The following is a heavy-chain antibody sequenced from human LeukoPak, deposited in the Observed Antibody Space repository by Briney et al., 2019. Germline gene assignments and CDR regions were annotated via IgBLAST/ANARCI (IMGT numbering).Heavy chain of an antibody. CDR3: ARHDPGLNAFDI. J-gene: IGHJ3*02. Sequence: SETLSLTCTVSGGSISSYYWSWIWQPPGKGLEWIGYIYHSGSTNYNPSLKSRVTISVDTSKNQFSLKLSSVTAADTAVYYCARHDPGLNAFDIWGQGTMVTVSS. V-gene: IGHV4-59*08. CDR1: GGSISSYY. CDR2: IYHSGST. D-gene: IGHD3-16*01.